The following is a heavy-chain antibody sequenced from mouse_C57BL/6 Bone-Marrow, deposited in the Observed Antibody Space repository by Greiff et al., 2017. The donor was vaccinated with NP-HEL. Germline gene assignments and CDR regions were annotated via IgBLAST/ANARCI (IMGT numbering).Heavy chain of an antibody. CDR1: GFTFSSYG. CDR3: ARQKGSGVYFDY. CDR2: ISSGGSYT. J-gene: IGHJ2*01. V-gene: IGHV5-6*02. Sequence: EVKLVESGGDLVKPGGSLKLSCAASGFTFSSYGMSWVRQTPDKRLEWVATISSGGSYTYYPDSVKGRFTISRDNAKNTLYLQMSSLKSEDTAMYYCARQKGSGVYFDYWGQGTTLTVAS.